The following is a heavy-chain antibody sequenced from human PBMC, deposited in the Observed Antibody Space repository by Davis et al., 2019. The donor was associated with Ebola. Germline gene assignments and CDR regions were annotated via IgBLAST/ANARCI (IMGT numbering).Heavy chain of an antibody. Sequence: SETLSLTCTVSGGSISSSSYYWGWIRQPPGKGLEWFGEIYHSGSTNYNPSLKSRVTISVDKSKNQFSLKLSSVTAADTAVYYCARGGSNIVVVPAINWFDPWGQGTLVTVSS. J-gene: IGHJ5*02. CDR2: IYHSGST. D-gene: IGHD2-2*01. CDR3: ARGGSNIVVVPAINWFDP. V-gene: IGHV4-39*07. CDR1: GGSISSSSYY.